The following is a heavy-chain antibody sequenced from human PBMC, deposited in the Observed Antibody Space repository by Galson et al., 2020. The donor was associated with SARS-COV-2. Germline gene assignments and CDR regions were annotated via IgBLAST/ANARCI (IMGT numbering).Heavy chain of an antibody. Sequence: GQSLKISCAASGFTFSSYGMHWVRQAPGKGLEWVAVISYDGSNKYYADSVKGRFTISRDNSKNTLYLQMNSLRAEDTAVYYCAKDSRYYDILTGYVPRLPSPYYCYGMDVWGQGTTVTVSS. J-gene: IGHJ6*02. D-gene: IGHD3-9*01. CDR3: AKDSRYYDILTGYVPRLPSPYYCYGMDV. CDR1: GFTFSSYG. CDR2: ISYDGSNK. V-gene: IGHV3-30*18.